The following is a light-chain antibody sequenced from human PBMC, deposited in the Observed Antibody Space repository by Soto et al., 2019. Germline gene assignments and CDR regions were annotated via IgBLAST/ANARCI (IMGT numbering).Light chain of an antibody. Sequence: EIVMTQSPATLSVSPGERATLSCRASQSVSSNLAWYQLKPGQAPRPLIYGASTRATGIPARFSGSGSGTEFTLTVSSLQSEDFAVYYCQQYNNWRWTFGQGNKVEIK. J-gene: IGKJ1*01. CDR2: GAS. CDR1: QSVSSN. V-gene: IGKV3-15*01. CDR3: QQYNNWRWT.